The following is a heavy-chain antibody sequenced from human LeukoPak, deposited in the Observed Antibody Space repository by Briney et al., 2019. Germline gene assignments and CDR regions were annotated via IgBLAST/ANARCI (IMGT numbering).Heavy chain of an antibody. V-gene: IGHV1-2*02. CDR1: GYTFTGYY. CDR3: AHSPREYSGYDLLDP. CDR2: INPNSGGT. D-gene: IGHD5-12*01. Sequence: GASVKVSCKASGYTFTGYYMHWVRQAPAPGREWMGWINPNSGGTNYAQKFQGRVTMTRDTSISTAYMELSRLRSDDTAVYYCAHSPREYSGYDLLDPWGQGTLVTVSS. J-gene: IGHJ5*02.